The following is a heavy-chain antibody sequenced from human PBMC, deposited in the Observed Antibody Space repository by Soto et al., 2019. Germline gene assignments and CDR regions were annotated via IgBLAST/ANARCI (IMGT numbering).Heavy chain of an antibody. CDR3: VRGQWLPRGEY. J-gene: IGHJ4*02. CDR1: GGSFSGFF. D-gene: IGHD6-19*01. Sequence: QVQLQQWGAGLLRPSETLSLTCDVYGGSFSGFFWTWIGQPPGKGLAWIGEINHSGSTNYNPSPRSRVTISMDMSENQFSLRLTSVTAADTAVYYCVRGQWLPRGEYWGQGTLVTVSS. V-gene: IGHV4-34*01. CDR2: INHSGST.